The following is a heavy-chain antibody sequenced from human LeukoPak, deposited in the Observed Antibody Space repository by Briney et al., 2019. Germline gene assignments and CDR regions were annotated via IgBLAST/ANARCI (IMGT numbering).Heavy chain of an antibody. CDR2: ISGPGPST. D-gene: IGHD2-15*01. CDR3: AKATLGSCSGARCYPFDY. J-gene: IGHJ4*02. V-gene: IGHV3-23*01. CDR1: GFSFRRYA. Sequence: GGSLRLSCAASGFSFRRYAMNWVRQAPGRGLEWVAVISGPGPSTVYADSVKGRFTISRDNSKNTLYLQMNSLRAEDTAVYYCAKATLGSCSGARCYPFDYWGQGTLVTVSS.